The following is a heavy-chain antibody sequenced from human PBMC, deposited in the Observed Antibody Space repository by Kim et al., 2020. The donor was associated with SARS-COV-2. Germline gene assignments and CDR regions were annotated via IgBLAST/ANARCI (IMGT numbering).Heavy chain of an antibody. CDR2: IRSKANSYAT. CDR3: TRVPGTTVAVWDAYAI. D-gene: IGHD1-1*01. J-gene: IGHJ3*02. V-gene: IGHV3-73*01. CDR1: GFSFSDSA. Sequence: GGSLKLSCAASGFSFSDSAMHWVRQASGKGLEWVGRIRSKANSYATTYAASVKGRVTISRDDSKNAAYLQMNSLKTEDTAVYYCTRVPGTTVAVWDAYAIWGQGTMVTVPS.